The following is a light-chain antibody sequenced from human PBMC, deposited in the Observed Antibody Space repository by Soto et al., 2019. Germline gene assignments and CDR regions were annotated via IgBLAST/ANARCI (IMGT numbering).Light chain of an antibody. V-gene: IGKV1-5*03. CDR1: QDISTS. J-gene: IGKJ4*01. CDR3: QQYNSYPLT. Sequence: IQISHSPSSLSASVLNRVTITCRASQDISTSLAWYQQKPGKAPKLLIYSASTLQSGVPSRFSGSGSGTEFTLTIISLQPEDSATYYCQQYNSYPLTFGGGTKVDIK. CDR2: SAS.